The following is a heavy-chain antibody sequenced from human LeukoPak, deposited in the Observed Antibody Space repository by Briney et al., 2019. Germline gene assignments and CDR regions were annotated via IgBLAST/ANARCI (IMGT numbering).Heavy chain of an antibody. J-gene: IGHJ6*03. CDR3: ARGPGYYYYMDV. V-gene: IGHV1-18*01. CDR2: ISAYNGNT. Sequence: ASVKVSCKASGYTFTSYGISWVRQAPGQGLEWMGWISAYNGNTNYAQKLQGRVTMTRNTSISTAYMELSSLRSEDTAVYYCARGPGYYYYMDVWGKGTTVTISS. CDR1: GYTFTSYG.